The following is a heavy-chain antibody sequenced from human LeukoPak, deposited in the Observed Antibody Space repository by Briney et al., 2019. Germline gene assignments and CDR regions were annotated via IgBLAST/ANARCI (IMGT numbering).Heavy chain of an antibody. CDR3: ARLKVGTTHPDY. CDR2: FYYSGFT. CDR1: DDSISRSSYY. D-gene: IGHD1-26*01. V-gene: IGHV4-39*01. Sequence: PSETLSLTCSVSDDSISRSSYYWGWIRPPPGKGLEWIVTFYYSGFTYYNPSLKNRVTISVDTSKNQFSLKLSSLTAKDTAEYYCARLKVGTTHPDYWGQGTLVTVSS. J-gene: IGHJ4*02.